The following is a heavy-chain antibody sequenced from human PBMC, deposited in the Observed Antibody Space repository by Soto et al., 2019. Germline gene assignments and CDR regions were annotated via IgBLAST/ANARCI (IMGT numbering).Heavy chain of an antibody. D-gene: IGHD3-16*01. CDR2: ISFSGSTI. CDR1: GFTFSDYY. J-gene: IGHJ4*02. CDR3: AGGDSGSFDS. V-gene: IGHV3-11*01. Sequence: PGGSLRLSCAASGFTFSDYYFTWIRQAPGKGLEWVSYISFSGSTIYYADSVKGRSTISRDNAKNSLYLQMNNLRPEDTAVYYCAGGDSGSFDSWGQGTLVTVSS.